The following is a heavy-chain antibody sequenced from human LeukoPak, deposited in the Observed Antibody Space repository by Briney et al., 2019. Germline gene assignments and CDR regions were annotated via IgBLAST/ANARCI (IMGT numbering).Heavy chain of an antibody. CDR3: ARDSIVGATHDY. V-gene: IGHV3-21*01. CDR1: GFTFSSYS. CDR2: ISSSSSYI. D-gene: IGHD1-26*01. Sequence: GGSLRLSCAGSGFTFSSYSMNWVRHAPGKGLEWVSSISSSSSYIYHADSVKGRFTISRDNAKNSLYLQMNSLRAEDTAVYYCARDSIVGATHDYWGQGTLVTVSS. J-gene: IGHJ4*02.